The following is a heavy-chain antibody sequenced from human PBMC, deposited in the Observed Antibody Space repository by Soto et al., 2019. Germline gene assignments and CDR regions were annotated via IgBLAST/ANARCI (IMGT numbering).Heavy chain of an antibody. CDR3: VRATYFSDSSGYTRCLDY. CDR1: GFTFSSYA. D-gene: IGHD3-22*01. J-gene: IGHJ4*02. CDR2: ISANGQGI. Sequence: EVQLLESGGGLVQPGGSLRLSCAASGFTFSSYALSWVRQAPGKGLEWVSAISANGQGIYYADSVRGRFTISRDNSKNTIFLHMDSLRAEDTAVYYCVRATYFSDSSGYTRCLDYWGQGTLVTVSS. V-gene: IGHV3-23*01.